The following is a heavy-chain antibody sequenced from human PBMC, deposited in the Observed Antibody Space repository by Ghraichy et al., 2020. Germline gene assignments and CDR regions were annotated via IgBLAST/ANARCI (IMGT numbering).Heavy chain of an antibody. J-gene: IGHJ4*02. V-gene: IGHV4-39*01. CDR2: IYYSGST. Sequence: LETLSLTCTVSGGSISSSSYYWGWIRQPPGKGLEWIGSIYYSGSTYYNPSLKSRVTISVDTSKNQFSLKLSSVTAADTAVYYCARLKKTWGGGYYDFWSGFSPTHEPKYYFDYWGQGTLVTVSS. D-gene: IGHD3-3*01. CDR1: GGSISSSSYY. CDR3: ARLKKTWGGGYYDFWSGFSPTHEPKYYFDY.